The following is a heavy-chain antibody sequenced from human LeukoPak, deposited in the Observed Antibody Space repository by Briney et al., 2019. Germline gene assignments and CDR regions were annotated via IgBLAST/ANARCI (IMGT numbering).Heavy chain of an antibody. V-gene: IGHV3-21*01. J-gene: IGHJ4*02. Sequence: GGSLRLSCAASGFTVNSNCMNWVRQAPGKGLEWVSSISSSIIYIYYADSVKGRFTISRDNAKNSLYLQMNSLRAEDTAVYYCARGGQGNWPTPFDYWGQGTLVTVSS. CDR1: GFTVNSNC. CDR3: ARGGQGNWPTPFDY. CDR2: ISSSIIYI. D-gene: IGHD1-1*01.